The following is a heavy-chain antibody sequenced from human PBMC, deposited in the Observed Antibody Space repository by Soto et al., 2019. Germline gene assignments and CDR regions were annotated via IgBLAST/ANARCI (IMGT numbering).Heavy chain of an antibody. CDR2: INPDNGNT. CDR1: GYIFTNYA. CDR3: ATGNIYDYGDYHWFDP. V-gene: IGHV1-3*01. J-gene: IGHJ5*02. Sequence: GASVKVSCKASGYIFTNYALHWVRQAPGQRLEWMGWINPDNGNTKYSQKFQGRVTITRDTSTDTAYMELSSLRSEDTAVYYCATGNIYDYGDYHWFDPWGQGTLVTVSS. D-gene: IGHD4-17*01.